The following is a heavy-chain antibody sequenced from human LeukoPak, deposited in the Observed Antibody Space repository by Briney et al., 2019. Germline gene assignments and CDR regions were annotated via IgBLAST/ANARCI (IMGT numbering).Heavy chain of an antibody. D-gene: IGHD3-16*02. J-gene: IGHJ4*02. Sequence: PGRSLRPSCAASGFTFSSYGMHWVRQAPGKGLEWVAVIWYGGSNKYYADSVKGRFTISRDNSKNTLYLQMNSLRAEDTAVYYCARDGFGGVIPSGFDYWGQGTLVTVSS. CDR2: IWYGGSNK. CDR1: GFTFSSYG. V-gene: IGHV3-33*08. CDR3: ARDGFGGVIPSGFDY.